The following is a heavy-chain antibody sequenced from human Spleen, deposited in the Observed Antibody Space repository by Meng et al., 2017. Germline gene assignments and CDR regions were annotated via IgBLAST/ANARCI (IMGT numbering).Heavy chain of an antibody. J-gene: IGHJ4*02. Sequence: QGHLQQGGAGMLKPSKTLSLPCVVSGGSFSDYYWSWIRQPPGKGLEWIGEINNSGSTNYNPSLESRATISVDTSQNNLSLKLSSVTAADSAVYYCARGPTTMAHDFDYWGQGTLVTVSS. CDR2: INNSGST. D-gene: IGHD4-11*01. V-gene: IGHV4-34*01. CDR1: GGSFSDYY. CDR3: ARGPTTMAHDFDY.